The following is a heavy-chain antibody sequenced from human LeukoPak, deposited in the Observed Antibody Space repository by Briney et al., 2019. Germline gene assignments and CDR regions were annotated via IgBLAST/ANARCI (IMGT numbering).Heavy chain of an antibody. CDR2: ISAYNGNT. CDR1: GYTFTSYG. J-gene: IGHJ6*02. Sequence: GASVKVSCKASGYTFTSYGISWVRQAPGQGLEWMGWISAYNGNTNYAQKLQGRVTVTTDTSTSTAYMELRSLRSDDTAVYYCAREAYDFWSGYYIGSSDYYYYYGMDVWGQGTTVTVSS. CDR3: AREAYDFWSGYYIGSSDYYYYYGMDV. D-gene: IGHD3-3*01. V-gene: IGHV1-18*01.